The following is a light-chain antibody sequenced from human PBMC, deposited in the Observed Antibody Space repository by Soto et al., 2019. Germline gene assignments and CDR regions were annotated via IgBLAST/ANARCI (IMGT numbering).Light chain of an antibody. CDR1: QSISNN. CDR2: AAS. J-gene: IGKJ3*01. Sequence: DIQMTQSPSSLSASAGDRVTLTCRASQSISNNLAWYLQKPGKVPKLLIYAASTLKSGVPSRFSGSGSGTDFTLTISRLQPEDVATYYRQKYNSAPPFGPGTKVDIK. CDR3: QKYNSAPP. V-gene: IGKV1-27*01.